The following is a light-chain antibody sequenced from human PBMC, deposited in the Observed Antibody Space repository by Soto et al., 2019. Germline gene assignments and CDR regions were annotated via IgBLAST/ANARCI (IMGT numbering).Light chain of an antibody. V-gene: IGKV3-15*01. CDR2: GAS. J-gene: IGKJ5*01. Sequence: DIFMAQSPSTLSVYPGELAILSCGASQSFSSNLAWYQQKPGQAPRLLIYGASTRATGVPARFSGSGSGTEFTLTISSLQSEDFAVYYCQQYNNWPRTFGQGTRLEIK. CDR3: QQYNNWPRT. CDR1: QSFSSN.